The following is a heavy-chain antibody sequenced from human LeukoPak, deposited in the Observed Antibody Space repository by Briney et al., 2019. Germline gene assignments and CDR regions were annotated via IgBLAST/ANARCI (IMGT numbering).Heavy chain of an antibody. CDR3: ARDRDTLDSSGYMFDY. J-gene: IGHJ4*02. D-gene: IGHD3-22*01. CDR1: GYSITSGYY. CDR2: MYHSGST. Sequence: SETLSLTCTVSGYSITSGYYWGWIRQPPGKGLEWIGSMYHSGSTYYKSSLKSRVTISVDTSKNQFSLKLSSVTAADTAVYYCARDRDTLDSSGYMFDYWGQGTLVTVSS. V-gene: IGHV4-38-2*02.